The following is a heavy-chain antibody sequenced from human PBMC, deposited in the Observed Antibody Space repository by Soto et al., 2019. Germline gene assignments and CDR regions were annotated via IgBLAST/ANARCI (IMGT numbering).Heavy chain of an antibody. CDR2: IYHNGSP. D-gene: IGHD3-22*01. Sequence: SETLSLTCVVSGGSISSTNWWTWVRQPPGKRLEWIGEIYHNGSPTYSPSLRGRATISVDKSNNQFSLRLRSVTAADTAVYYCGTSSGYYYFDYWGQGTLVTVSS. CDR1: GGSISSTNW. J-gene: IGHJ4*02. V-gene: IGHV4-4*02. CDR3: GTSSGYYYFDY.